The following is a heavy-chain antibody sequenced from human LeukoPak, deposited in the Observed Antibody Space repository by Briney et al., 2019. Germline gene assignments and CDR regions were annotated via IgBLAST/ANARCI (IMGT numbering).Heavy chain of an antibody. CDR1: GGAISSYY. Sequence: SETLSPTCTVSGGAISSYYWSWIRQSPGKGLEWIGYIYYSGGTKYNPSLMSRVTISVDRAQNQFSLSLRSVTAADTAVYYCARDGLYDSSGYYMDSWGQGTLVIVSS. CDR2: IYYSGGT. J-gene: IGHJ4*02. V-gene: IGHV4-59*01. CDR3: ARDGLYDSSGYYMDS. D-gene: IGHD3-22*01.